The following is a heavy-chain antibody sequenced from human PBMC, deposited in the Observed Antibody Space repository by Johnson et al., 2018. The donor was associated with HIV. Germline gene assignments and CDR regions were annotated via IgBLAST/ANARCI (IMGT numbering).Heavy chain of an antibody. V-gene: IGHV3-30*03. D-gene: IGHD1-26*01. J-gene: IGHJ3*02. Sequence: QVQLVESGGGVVQPGRSLRLSCAASGFTFSSYGMHWVRQAPGKGLEWVAVISYDGSNKYYADSVKGRFTISRDNSKNTLYLQMNSLRAEDTAVYYCARETDIAPYSGSYPTQAFDIWGQGTMVTVSS. CDR1: GFTFSSYG. CDR2: ISYDGSNK. CDR3: ARETDIAPYSGSYPTQAFDI.